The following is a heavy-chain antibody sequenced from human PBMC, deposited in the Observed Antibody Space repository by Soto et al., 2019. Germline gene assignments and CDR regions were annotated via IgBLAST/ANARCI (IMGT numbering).Heavy chain of an antibody. CDR2: ITYEGSQS. CDR1: GFDFSRYG. V-gene: IGHV3-30*18. D-gene: IGHD6-19*01. Sequence: QQQQVQSGGGLVQPGRSLRLSCAASGFDFSRYGLHWVRQTPGKGLEWVAFITYEGSQSDHVDSVKGRFTVSRDNSKNMLYLQMDSLRPEDTALYYCANDVTVAGAPFYNSGLDVWGQGSTVTVSS. CDR3: ANDVTVAGAPFYNSGLDV. J-gene: IGHJ6*02.